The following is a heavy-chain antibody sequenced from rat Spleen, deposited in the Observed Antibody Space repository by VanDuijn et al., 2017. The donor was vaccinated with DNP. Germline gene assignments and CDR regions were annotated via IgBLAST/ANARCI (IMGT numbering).Heavy chain of an antibody. CDR2: ISYDGSST. CDR3: ARWSMAFAY. V-gene: IGHV5-7*01. D-gene: IGHD4-2*01. Sequence: EVQLVESGGGLVQPGRSLKLSCAASGFTFSDYYMAWVRQAPTKGLEWVATISYDGSSTYYRDSVKGRFTISRANAKSTLYLQMDSLRCEDTATYYCARWSMAFAYWGQGTLVTVSS. CDR1: GFTFSDYY. J-gene: IGHJ3*01.